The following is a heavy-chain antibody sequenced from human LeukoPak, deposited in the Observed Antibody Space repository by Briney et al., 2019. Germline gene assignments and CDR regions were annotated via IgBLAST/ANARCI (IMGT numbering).Heavy chain of an antibody. V-gene: IGHV3-21*01. CDR2: ISSSSSYI. CDR1: GFTFSTHT. J-gene: IGHJ4*02. D-gene: IGHD4-23*01. Sequence: GGSLRLSCAASGFTFSTHTMNWVRQAPGKGLEWVSSISSSSSYIYYADSVKGRFTISRDNAKNSLYLQMNTLRAEDTAVYYCARDPLRYGGNSATFDYWGQGTLATVSS. CDR3: ARDPLRYGGNSATFDY.